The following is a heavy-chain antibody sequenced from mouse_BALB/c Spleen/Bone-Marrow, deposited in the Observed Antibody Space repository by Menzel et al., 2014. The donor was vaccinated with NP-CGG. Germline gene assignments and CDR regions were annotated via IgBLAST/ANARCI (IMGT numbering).Heavy chain of an antibody. Sequence: QVQLQQSGAELVKPGASVKLSCKSSGYTFTSYYMYWVKQRPGQGLEWIGGINPSNGGTNFNEKLKSKATLTVDKSSSTAYMQLSSLTSEDSAVYYCTREGTFFAYWGQGTLVTVSA. CDR3: TREGTFFAY. J-gene: IGHJ3*01. V-gene: IGHV1S81*02. CDR1: GYTFTSYY. CDR2: INPSNGGT. D-gene: IGHD3-3*01.